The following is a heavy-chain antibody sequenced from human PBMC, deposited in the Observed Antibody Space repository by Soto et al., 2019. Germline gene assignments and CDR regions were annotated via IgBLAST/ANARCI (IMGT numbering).Heavy chain of an antibody. CDR1: GFTFSGSA. CDR2: IRSKANSYAT. D-gene: IGHD5-18*01. V-gene: IGHV3-73*01. CDR3: TRHHKDRAAMGTRYYYGMDV. Sequence: EVQLVESGGGLVQPGGSLKLSCAASGFTFSGSAMHWVRQASGKGLEWVGRIRSKANSYATAYAASVKGRFTISREDSKNTAYLQMKSLKTEDTAVYYCTRHHKDRAAMGTRYYYGMDVWGQGTTVTVSS. J-gene: IGHJ6*02.